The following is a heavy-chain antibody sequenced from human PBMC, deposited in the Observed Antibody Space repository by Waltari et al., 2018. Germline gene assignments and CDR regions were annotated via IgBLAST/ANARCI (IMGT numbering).Heavy chain of an antibody. Sequence: QVQPVESGGGVVQPGRSLRLSCAASGFTFSSYGMHWVRQAPGKGREWVAVISYDGSNKYYADAVKGRFTISRDNSKTTLYLQMNSLRAEDTAVYYCATSQKPTGRGGFDYWGQGTLVTVSS. CDR2: ISYDGSNK. J-gene: IGHJ4*02. V-gene: IGHV3-30*03. CDR1: GFTFSSYG. D-gene: IGHD3-10*01. CDR3: ATSQKPTGRGGFDY.